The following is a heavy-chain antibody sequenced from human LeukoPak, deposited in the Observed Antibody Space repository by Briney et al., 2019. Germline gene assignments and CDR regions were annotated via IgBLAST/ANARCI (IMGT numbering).Heavy chain of an antibody. J-gene: IGHJ4*02. CDR3: ARASRGIAANLCFDY. CDR1: GFTFCDYW. D-gene: IGHD2-15*01. Sequence: RSGGSLRLSCAASGFTFCDYWMSWVRQAPGKGLEWVANIKEDGSEKYYVDSVKGRFTISRDNAKNSLYLQMNSLRVEDTAVYYCARASRGIAANLCFDYWGQGTLVTVSS. V-gene: IGHV3-7*01. CDR2: IKEDGSEK.